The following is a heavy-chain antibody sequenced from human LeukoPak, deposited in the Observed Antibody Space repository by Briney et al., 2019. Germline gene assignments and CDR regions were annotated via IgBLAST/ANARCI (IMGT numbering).Heavy chain of an antibody. V-gene: IGHV4-4*07. Sequence: SETLSLTCTVSGGSISSYYWSWIRQPAGKGLEWIGRIYTSGSTNYNPSLKSRVTMSVDTSKNQFSLKLSSVTAADTAVYYCARIGINSGYSKAFDIWGQGTMVPVST. CDR1: GGSISSYY. CDR3: ARIGINSGYSKAFDI. D-gene: IGHD3-22*01. J-gene: IGHJ3*02. CDR2: IYTSGST.